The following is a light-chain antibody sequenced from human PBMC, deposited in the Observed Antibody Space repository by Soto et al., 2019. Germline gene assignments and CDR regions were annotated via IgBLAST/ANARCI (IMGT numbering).Light chain of an antibody. V-gene: IGKV4-1*01. Sequence: IVMTQSPDSLAVSLGDRTTSHCKSSQSLLFSTNNKNYFAWYQQKPGQPPKLLIYWASTRESGVPDRFNGSGSGTDFTLTISSLQAEDGAVYYCQQYYSTPLTCGGGTKVEI. CDR1: QSLLFSTNNKNY. J-gene: IGKJ4*02. CDR2: WAS. CDR3: QQYYSTPLT.